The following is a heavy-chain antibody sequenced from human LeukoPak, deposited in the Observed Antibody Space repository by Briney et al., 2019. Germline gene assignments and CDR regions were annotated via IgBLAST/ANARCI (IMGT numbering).Heavy chain of an antibody. D-gene: IGHD3-3*01. CDR3: ARGDFWSGYYRI. CDR2: INIDGSTI. J-gene: IGHJ4*02. V-gene: IGHV3-74*01. Sequence: PGGSLRPSCAASGFTFSGYWMHWVRQAPGKGLVWVSRINIDGSTISYADSVKGRFTISRDNTKNTVYLQMNSLRAEDTAMYYCARGDFWSGYYRIWGQGTLVTVSS. CDR1: GFTFSGYW.